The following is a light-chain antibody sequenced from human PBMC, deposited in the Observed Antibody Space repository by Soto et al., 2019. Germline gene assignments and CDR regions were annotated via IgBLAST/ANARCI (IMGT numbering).Light chain of an antibody. J-gene: IGKJ2*01. Sequence: EIVMTQSPATLSVSPGERATLSCRASQSISTELAWSQQKPGQPPRLLIYAASTRATGVPARFAGSRSGSEYTLTISGLQSEDFAVYYWQQGHNWPLTFGQGTRLEI. V-gene: IGKV3-15*01. CDR1: QSISTE. CDR2: AAS. CDR3: QQGHNWPLT.